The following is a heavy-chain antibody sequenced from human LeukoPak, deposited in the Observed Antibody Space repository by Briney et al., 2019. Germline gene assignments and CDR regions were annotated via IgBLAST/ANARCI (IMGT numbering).Heavy chain of an antibody. V-gene: IGHV3-74*01. D-gene: IGHD4-17*01. Sequence: PGGSLRLSCAASGFTFSSYWMLWVRQAPGKGLVWVSRINSDGSSTSYADSVKGRFTISRDNAKNTLYLQMNSLRAEDTAVYYCARDRPVTYYYYYMDVWGKGTTVTISS. J-gene: IGHJ6*03. CDR2: INSDGSST. CDR3: ARDRPVTYYYYYMDV. CDR1: GFTFSSYW.